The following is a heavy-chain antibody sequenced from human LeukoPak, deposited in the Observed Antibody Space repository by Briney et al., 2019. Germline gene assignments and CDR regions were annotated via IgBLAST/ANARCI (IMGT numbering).Heavy chain of an antibody. CDR1: GFTFSSHW. J-gene: IGHJ4*02. CDR2: IKQDGSEK. Sequence: PGGSLRLSCAASGFTFSSHWMSWVRQAPGKGLEWVANIKQDGSEKYHVDSVKGRFTISRDNAKNSLYLQMNSLRAEDTALYYCARQETGYSSSWWELFDYWGRGTLVTVSS. D-gene: IGHD6-13*01. V-gene: IGHV3-7*03. CDR3: ARQETGYSSSWWELFDY.